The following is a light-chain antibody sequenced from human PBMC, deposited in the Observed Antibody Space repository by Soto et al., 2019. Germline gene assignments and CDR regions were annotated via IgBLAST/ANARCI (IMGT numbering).Light chain of an antibody. Sequence: DIQMTQSPSTLSASVGDRVTITCRASQSFSSCLAWYQQKPGKAPNLLIYKASSLESGVPSRFSGSGSGTEFTLTISSLQPDDFATYYCQQYDSYPLTFGGGTKVEIK. CDR2: KAS. V-gene: IGKV1-5*03. J-gene: IGKJ4*01. CDR3: QQYDSYPLT. CDR1: QSFSSC.